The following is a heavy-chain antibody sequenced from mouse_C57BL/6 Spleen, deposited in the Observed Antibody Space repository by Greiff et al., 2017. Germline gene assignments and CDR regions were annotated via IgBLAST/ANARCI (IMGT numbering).Heavy chain of an antibody. Sequence: VQLQQPGAELVMPGASVKLSCKASGYTFTSYWMHWVKQRPGQGLEWIGEIDPSDSYTNYNQKVKGKSTLTVDKSSSTDYMQLSSLTSEDSAVYYCARKGAYYSKGKDDWGQGTTLTVSS. CDR1: GYTFTSYW. CDR2: IDPSDSYT. CDR3: ARKGAYYSKGKDD. D-gene: IGHD2-5*01. V-gene: IGHV1-69*01. J-gene: IGHJ2*01.